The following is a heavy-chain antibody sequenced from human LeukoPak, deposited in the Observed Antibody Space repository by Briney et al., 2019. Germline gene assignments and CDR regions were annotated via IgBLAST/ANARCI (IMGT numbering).Heavy chain of an antibody. CDR2: ISGSAGST. CDR3: ARKYYYHSSGHYLGVFDI. D-gene: IGHD3-22*01. CDR1: GFTFSSYA. V-gene: IGHV3-23*01. Sequence: GGSLRLSCAASGFTFSSYAMSWVRQAPGKGLEWVSAISGSAGSTNYADSVKGRFTISRDNSKNTLFLQMNSLRTEDTAVYYCARKYYYHSSGHYLGVFDIWGQGTMVTASS. J-gene: IGHJ3*02.